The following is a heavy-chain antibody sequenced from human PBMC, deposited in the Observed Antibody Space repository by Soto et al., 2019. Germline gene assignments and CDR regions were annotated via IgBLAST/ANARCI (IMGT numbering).Heavy chain of an antibody. CDR3: ARLEPGYSSSWNPYYYYYYMDV. Sequence: SETLSLTCAVYGGSFSGYYWSWIRQPPGKGLEWIGEINHSGSTNYNPSLKSRVTISVETSKNQFSLKLSSVTAADTAVYYCARLEPGYSSSWNPYYYYYYMDVWGKGTTVTVSS. V-gene: IGHV4-34*01. J-gene: IGHJ6*03. D-gene: IGHD6-13*01. CDR2: INHSGST. CDR1: GGSFSGYY.